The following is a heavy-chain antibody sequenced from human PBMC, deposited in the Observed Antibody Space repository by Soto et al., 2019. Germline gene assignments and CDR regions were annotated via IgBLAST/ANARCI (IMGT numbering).Heavy chain of an antibody. Sequence: ASVKVSRKSSWGTFSRHAINWGRPAPGQGLEWMGGIIPMFGTTNYAQKFKGRVTISADESTSTAYMELSSLRSEDAAVYYCARAAIHGSSWYFWFDPWGQGTLVTVSS. CDR3: ARAAIHGSSWYFWFDP. V-gene: IGHV1-69*01. CDR1: WGTFSRHA. CDR2: IIPMFGTT. J-gene: IGHJ5*02. D-gene: IGHD6-13*01.